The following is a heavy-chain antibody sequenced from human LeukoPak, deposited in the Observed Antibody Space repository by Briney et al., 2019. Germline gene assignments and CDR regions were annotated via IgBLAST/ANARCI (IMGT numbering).Heavy chain of an antibody. CDR1: GGSISSYY. CDR2: IYYSGSS. CDR3: AKVGIVPAAIIGEFDY. D-gene: IGHD2-2*01. J-gene: IGHJ4*02. Sequence: SETLSLTCTVSGGSISSYYWSWIRQPPGKGLEWLGYIYYSGSSNYNPSLKSRVTMSADTSKNQFSLKLSSVTAADTAVYYCAKVGIVPAAIIGEFDYWGQGTLVTVSS. V-gene: IGHV4-59*01.